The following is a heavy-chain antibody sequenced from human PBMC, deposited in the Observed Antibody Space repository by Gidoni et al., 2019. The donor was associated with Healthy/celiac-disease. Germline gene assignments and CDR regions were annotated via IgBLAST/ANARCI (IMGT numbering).Heavy chain of an antibody. CDR2: IYYCGST. D-gene: IGHD6-19*01. CDR3: AREETQWLVRGYYFDY. V-gene: IGHV4-59*01. Sequence: QVQLQESGPGLVKPSETLSLTCTVPGGSISSYYWSWIRQPPGKGLEWIGYIYYCGSTNYNPSLKNRVTISVDTSKNQFSLKLSSVTAADTAVYYCAREETQWLVRGYYFDYWGQGTLVTVSS. J-gene: IGHJ4*02. CDR1: GGSISSYY.